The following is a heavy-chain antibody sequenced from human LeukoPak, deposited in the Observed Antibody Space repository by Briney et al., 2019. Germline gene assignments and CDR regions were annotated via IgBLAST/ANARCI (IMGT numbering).Heavy chain of an antibody. V-gene: IGHV4-30-2*01. CDR3: ARAGSNTLGEIDY. D-gene: IGHD1-26*01. Sequence: PSETLSLTCAVSGGSISSGGYSWSWIRQPPGKGLEWIGYIYHSGSTYYNPSLKSRVTISVDRSKNQFSLKLSSETAADTAVYYCARAGSNTLGEIDYWGQGTLVTVSS. J-gene: IGHJ4*02. CDR2: IYHSGST. CDR1: GGSISSGGYS.